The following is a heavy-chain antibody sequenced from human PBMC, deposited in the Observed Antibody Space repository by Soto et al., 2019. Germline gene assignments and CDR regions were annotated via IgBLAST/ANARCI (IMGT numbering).Heavy chain of an antibody. Sequence: EVQLVESGGGVIQPGGSLRLSCAASGLYVGASYMSWVRQAPGKGLEWVSYMSGGGKTYYSNTVKGRFPISKHNPKNTLFLHRHNARAEDTAVYYCGRDGGGGGGKWGGGVQVTATS. CDR2: MSGGGKT. J-gene: IGHJ4*02. D-gene: IGHD3-16*01. V-gene: IGHV3-53*01. CDR1: GLYVGASY. CDR3: GRDGGGGGGK.